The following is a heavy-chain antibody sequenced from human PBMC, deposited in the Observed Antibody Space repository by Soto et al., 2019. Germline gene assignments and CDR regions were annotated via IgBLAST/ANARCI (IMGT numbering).Heavy chain of an antibody. Sequence: QVQLVQSGAEVKKPGASVKVSCKASGYTFTSYGISWVRQAPGQGLEWMGWISAYNGNTNYAQKLQGRVTMTTDTSTSTAYMALRSLRSDDTAVYYCARDSRQVAVAGIPDYFDYWGQGTLVTVSS. D-gene: IGHD6-19*01. CDR2: ISAYNGNT. V-gene: IGHV1-18*01. J-gene: IGHJ4*02. CDR3: ARDSRQVAVAGIPDYFDY. CDR1: GYTFTSYG.